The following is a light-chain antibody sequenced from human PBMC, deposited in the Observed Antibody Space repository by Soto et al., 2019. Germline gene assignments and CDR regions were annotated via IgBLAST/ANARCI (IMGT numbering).Light chain of an antibody. J-gene: IGLJ1*01. CDR1: SSDVGSYKF. CDR2: EVS. CDR3: CSYAGSRIFV. V-gene: IGLV2-23*02. Sequence: QYVLTQPASVSGSPGQSITISCTGTSSDVGSYKFVSWYQQHPGKAPKVLIYEVSKRPSGVFNRFSGSKSGNTASLTISGLHAEDEADYYCCSYAGSRIFVCGTGTKVTVL.